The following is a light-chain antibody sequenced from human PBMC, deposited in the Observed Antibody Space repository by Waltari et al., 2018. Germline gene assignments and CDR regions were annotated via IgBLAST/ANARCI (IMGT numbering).Light chain of an antibody. V-gene: IGLV1-40*01. CDR3: QSYDSSLTGSWV. J-gene: IGLJ3*02. Sequence: QSVLTQPPSVSGAPGQRVTLSCTGSGSNIGPGFDVHWYQPPPGTAPKPLVYGNNSRPSGVPDRFSASKSGTSASLAITGLQAEDEADYYCQSYDSSLTGSWVFGGGTKLTVL. CDR1: GSNIGPGFD. CDR2: GNN.